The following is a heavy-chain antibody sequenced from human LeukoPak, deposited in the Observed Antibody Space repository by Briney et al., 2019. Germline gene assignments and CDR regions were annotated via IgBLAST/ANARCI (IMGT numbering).Heavy chain of an antibody. J-gene: IGHJ4*02. V-gene: IGHV3-23*01. CDR3: AKTSSAWYAGGFDY. Sequence: GGSLRLSCAASGFTFNNYVMNWVRQAPGKGLEWVSAISGSGSITYYADSVKGRFNISRDNSKNTLYLQMNSLSAEDTAGYYCAKTSSAWYAGGFDYWGQGTLVTVSS. D-gene: IGHD6-19*01. CDR2: ISGSGSIT. CDR1: GFTFNNYV.